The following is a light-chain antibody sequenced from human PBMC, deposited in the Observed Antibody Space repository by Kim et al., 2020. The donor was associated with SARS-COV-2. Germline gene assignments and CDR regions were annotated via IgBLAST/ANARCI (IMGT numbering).Light chain of an antibody. CDR1: ALPKQY. J-gene: IGLJ3*02. Sequence: VSPGQTARITCSGDALPKQYAYWYQQKPGQAPVLLIYKDSERPSGIPERFSGSSSGTTVTLTISGVQAEDESDYYCQSADSSGTWVFGGGTKVTVL. V-gene: IGLV3-25*03. CDR3: QSADSSGTWV. CDR2: KDS.